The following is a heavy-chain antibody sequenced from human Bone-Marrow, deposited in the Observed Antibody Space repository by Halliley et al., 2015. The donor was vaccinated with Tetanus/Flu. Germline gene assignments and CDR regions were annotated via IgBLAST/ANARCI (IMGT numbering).Heavy chain of an antibody. CDR1: GFTFRSYW. CDR3: AREKTAAVVIDYYYYGMYF. CDR2: IKQDGSEK. V-gene: IGHV3-7*01. Sequence: CAASGFTFRSYWMSWVRQAPGKGLEWVANIKQDGSEKYYVDSVKGRSTISRDNAKNSLYLQMNSLRAEDTAVYHCAREKTAAVVIDYYYYGMYFWGQGTTVTVSS. J-gene: IGHJ6*02. D-gene: IGHD3-22*01.